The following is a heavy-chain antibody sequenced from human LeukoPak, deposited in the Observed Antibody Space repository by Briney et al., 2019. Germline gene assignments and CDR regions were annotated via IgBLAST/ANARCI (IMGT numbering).Heavy chain of an antibody. D-gene: IGHD3-22*01. V-gene: IGHV4-59*01. CDR2: IYYSWST. J-gene: IGHJ6*03. CDR1: GGSISSYY. Sequence: NSSETLSLTCTVSGGSISSYYWSWLRQPPGMGLEWIGSIYYSWSTNYNPSLKSRVTIAVDTSKDQFSLKLSSVTAADTAVYYCARAFAYYYDSSGYYPGAYYYMDVWGKGTTVTISS. CDR3: ARAFAYYYDSSGYYPGAYYYMDV.